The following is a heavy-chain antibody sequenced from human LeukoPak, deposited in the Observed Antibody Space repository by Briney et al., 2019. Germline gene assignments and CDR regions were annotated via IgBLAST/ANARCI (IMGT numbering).Heavy chain of an antibody. V-gene: IGHV3-53*04. CDR2: IYSGGST. CDR3: ARGSHYDILTGYAVEDY. Sequence: GGSLRLSCAASGFTVSSNYMSWVPQAPGKGLEWVSVIYSGGSTYYADSVKVRFTTSRHNSKNTLYLQMNSLRAEDTAVYYCARGSHYDILTGYAVEDYWGQGTLVTVSS. D-gene: IGHD3-9*01. J-gene: IGHJ4*02. CDR1: GFTVSSNY.